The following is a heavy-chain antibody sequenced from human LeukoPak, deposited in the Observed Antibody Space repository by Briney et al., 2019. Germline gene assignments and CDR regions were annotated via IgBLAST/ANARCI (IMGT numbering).Heavy chain of an antibody. V-gene: IGHV3-21*01. CDR1: GFTFSSYS. J-gene: IGHJ3*02. CDR2: ISSSSSYI. Sequence: GGSLRLSCAASGFTFSSYSMNWVRQAPGKGLEWVSSISSSSSYIYYADSVKGRFTTSRDNAKNSLYLQMNSLRAEDTAVYYCARDSGPYYDILTPTPDAFDIWGQGTMVTVSS. CDR3: ARDSGPYYDILTPTPDAFDI. D-gene: IGHD3-9*01.